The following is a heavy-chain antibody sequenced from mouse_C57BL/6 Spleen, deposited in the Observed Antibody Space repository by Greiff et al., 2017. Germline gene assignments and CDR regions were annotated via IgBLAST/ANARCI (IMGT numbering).Heavy chain of an antibody. J-gene: IGHJ1*03. D-gene: IGHD1-1*01. CDR1: GYTFTDYY. V-gene: IGHV1-26*01. CDR3: ARREVATWDFDV. Sequence: EVQLQQSGPELVKPGASVKISCKASGYTFTDYYMNWVKQSHGKSLEWIGDINPNNGGTSYNQKFKGKATLTVDKSSSTAYMELRSLTSEDSAVYYCARREVATWDFDVWGTGTTVTVSS. CDR2: INPNNGGT.